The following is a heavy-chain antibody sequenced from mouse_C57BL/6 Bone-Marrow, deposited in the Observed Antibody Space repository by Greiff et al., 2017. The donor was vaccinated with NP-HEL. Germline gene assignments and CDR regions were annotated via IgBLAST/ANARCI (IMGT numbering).Heavy chain of an antibody. CDR2: ISGGGGNT. J-gene: IGHJ2*01. Sequence: EVHLVESGGGLVKPGGSLKLSCAASGFTFSSYTMSWVRQTPEKRLEWVATISGGGGNTYYPDSVKGRFTISRDNAKNTLYLQMSSRRSEDTALYYCARKDYGSSYADYWGQGTTLTVSS. CDR3: ARKDYGSSYADY. D-gene: IGHD1-1*01. CDR1: GFTFSSYT. V-gene: IGHV5-9*01.